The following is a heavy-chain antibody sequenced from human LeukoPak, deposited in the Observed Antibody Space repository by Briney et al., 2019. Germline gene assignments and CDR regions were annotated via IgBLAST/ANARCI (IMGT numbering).Heavy chain of an antibody. J-gene: IGHJ4*02. CDR3: AKDRDGYNPDY. Sequence: GGSLRLPCAASGFTFSNYAMTWVRQAPGKGLEWVSAISGSGGNTYYADSVKGRFTISRDNSENTLYMQMNSLGAEDTAIYYCAKDRDGYNPDYWGQGTLVTVSS. V-gene: IGHV3-23*01. CDR2: ISGSGGNT. CDR1: GFTFSNYA. D-gene: IGHD5-24*01.